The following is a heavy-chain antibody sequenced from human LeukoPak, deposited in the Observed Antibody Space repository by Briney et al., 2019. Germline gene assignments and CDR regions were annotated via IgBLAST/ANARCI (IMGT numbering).Heavy chain of an antibody. CDR2: INHSGST. J-gene: IGHJ4*02. D-gene: IGHD3-22*01. CDR1: GGSFSGYY. Sequence: SETLSLTCAVYGGSFSGYYWSWIRQPPGKGLEWIGEINHSGSTNYNPSLKSRVTISVDTSKNQFSLKLSSVTAADTAVYYCAREGSGDSSGYSFDYWGQGTQVTVSS. CDR3: AREGSGDSSGYSFDY. V-gene: IGHV4-34*01.